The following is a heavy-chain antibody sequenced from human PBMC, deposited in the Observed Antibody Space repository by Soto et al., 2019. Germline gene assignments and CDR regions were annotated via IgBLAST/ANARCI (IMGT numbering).Heavy chain of an antibody. D-gene: IGHD3-22*01. CDR1: GFTFSSYS. CDR2: ISSSSSYI. Sequence: GGSLRLSCAASGFTFSSYSMNWVRQAPGKGLEWVSSISSSSSYIYYADSVKGRFTISRDNAKNSLYLQMNSLRAEDTAVYYCARSGLLGDSSGYYAFDIWGQGTMVTVSS. J-gene: IGHJ3*02. V-gene: IGHV3-21*01. CDR3: ARSGLLGDSSGYYAFDI.